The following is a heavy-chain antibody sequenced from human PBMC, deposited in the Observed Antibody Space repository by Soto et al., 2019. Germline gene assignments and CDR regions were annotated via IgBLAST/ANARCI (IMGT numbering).Heavy chain of an antibody. CDR3: ARGGEVGVAGSAAFDM. V-gene: IGHV1-46*01. D-gene: IGHD3-3*01. Sequence: QVQLVQSGAEVKKPGASVKISCTASGYTVTTHYMHWVRQAPGRGLEWMGAINPGSGAAKYTQTLQARVTMTSDTSTNTVYMEMSALRSEDTAVFYCARGGEVGVAGSAAFDMWGQGTMVTVSS. CDR1: GYTVTTHY. J-gene: IGHJ3*02. CDR2: INPGSGAA.